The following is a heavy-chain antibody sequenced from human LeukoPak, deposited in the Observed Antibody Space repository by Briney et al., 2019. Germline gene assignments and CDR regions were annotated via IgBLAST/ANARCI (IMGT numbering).Heavy chain of an antibody. CDR3: AKCSDYYDGSGYYTY. CDR2: IYSGGST. D-gene: IGHD3-22*01. V-gene: IGHV3-53*01. Sequence: PGGSLRLSCAASGFTVSSNYMSWVRQAPGKGLEWVSVIYSGGSTYYADSVKGRFTISRHNSKNTLYLQMNSLRAEDTAVYYCAKCSDYYDGSGYYTYWGQGTLVTVSS. J-gene: IGHJ4*02. CDR1: GFTVSSNY.